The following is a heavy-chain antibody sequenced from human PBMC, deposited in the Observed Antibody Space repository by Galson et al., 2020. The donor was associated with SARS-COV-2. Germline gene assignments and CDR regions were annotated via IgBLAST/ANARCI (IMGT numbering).Heavy chain of an antibody. J-gene: IGHJ4*02. CDR2: IYSSGSA. V-gene: IGHV4-61*09. CDR3: AGYDFWSASYS. Sequence: SETLSLTCTVSGASVTGTTYYWIWIRQPAGKGLEWIGHIYSSGSANYNPSLKSRATISVDTSKSHFSPKLSSVTAADTAVYYCAGYDFWSASYSWGQGTLVTVSS. CDR1: GASVTGTTYY. D-gene: IGHD3-3*01.